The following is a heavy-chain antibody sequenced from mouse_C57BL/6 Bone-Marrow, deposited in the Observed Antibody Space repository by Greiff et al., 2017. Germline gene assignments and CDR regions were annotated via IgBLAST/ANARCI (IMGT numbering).Heavy chain of an antibody. CDR3: ASLRRVYAMDY. D-gene: IGHD3-2*02. J-gene: IGHJ4*01. V-gene: IGHV1-19*01. Sequence: VQLKQSGPVLVKPGASVKMSCKASGYTFTDYYMNWVKQSHGKSLEWIGVINPYNGGTSYNQKFKGKATLTVDKSSSTAYMELNSLTSEDSAVYYCASLRRVYAMDYWGQGTSVTVSS. CDR2: INPYNGGT. CDR1: GYTFTDYY.